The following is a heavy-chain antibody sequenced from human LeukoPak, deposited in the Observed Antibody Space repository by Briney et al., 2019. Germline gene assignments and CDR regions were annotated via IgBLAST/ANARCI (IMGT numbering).Heavy chain of an antibody. CDR3: ARPREMATITGFDY. J-gene: IGHJ4*02. Sequence: SETLSLTCAVYGGSFSGYYWSWIRQSPGKGLEWIGEINHSGSTNYNPSLKSRVTISVDTSKNQFSLKLSSVTAADTAVYYCARPREMATITGFDYWGQGTLVTVSS. D-gene: IGHD5-24*01. CDR2: INHSGST. V-gene: IGHV4-34*01. CDR1: GGSFSGYY.